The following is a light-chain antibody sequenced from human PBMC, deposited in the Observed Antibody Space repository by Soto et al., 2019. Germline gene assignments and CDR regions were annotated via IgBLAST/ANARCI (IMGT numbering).Light chain of an antibody. CDR1: QSVGTY. Sequence: EIVMTQSPATLSVSPGERATLSCTASQSVGTYLAWYQQKPGQAPRLLIYGASTRAAGISPRFSGGGSGTEFTLTISSLQSEDFAVYYCQQYNDWPRTFGQGTKVGI. CDR3: QQYNDWPRT. V-gene: IGKV3-15*01. CDR2: GAS. J-gene: IGKJ1*01.